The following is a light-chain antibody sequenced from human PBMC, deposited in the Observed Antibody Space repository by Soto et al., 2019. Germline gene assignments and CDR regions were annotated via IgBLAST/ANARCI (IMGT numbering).Light chain of an antibody. CDR2: GAS. V-gene: IGKV3-20*01. CDR3: QQYGSSPWT. Sequence: EIVLTQSPGTLSLSPGERATLSCRASQSVSSSYLAWYQQKPGQAPRLLIYGASSRATGIPDRFSGSGSGTDFTLTICRLEPEDFAVYYCQQYGSSPWTFGQGTKVDNK. CDR1: QSVSSSY. J-gene: IGKJ1*01.